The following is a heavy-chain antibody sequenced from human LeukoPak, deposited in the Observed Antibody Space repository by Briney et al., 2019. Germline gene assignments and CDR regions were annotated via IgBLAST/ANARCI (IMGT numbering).Heavy chain of an antibody. Sequence: GASVKVSCKASGYTFTSYGISWVRQAPGQGLEWIGGIIPIFGTANYAQSFQGRVTITTDESTSTAYMELSSLTSEDTAVYYCARAPPRGYCSGTSCYWGYFDYWGQGTLVTVSS. V-gene: IGHV1-69*05. D-gene: IGHD2-2*01. CDR1: GYTFTSYG. J-gene: IGHJ4*02. CDR2: IIPIFGTA. CDR3: ARAPPRGYCSGTSCYWGYFDY.